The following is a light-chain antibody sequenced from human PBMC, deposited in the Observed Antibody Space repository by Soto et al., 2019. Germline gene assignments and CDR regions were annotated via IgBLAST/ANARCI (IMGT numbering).Light chain of an antibody. J-gene: IGKJ2*01. V-gene: IGKV1-5*03. CDR1: QSISSW. CDR2: KAS. Sequence: DIQMTQSPSTLSASIGYSVTITCRASQSISSWLAWYQQKPGKAPKVLLYKASSLERGVPSRFSGNASGTEFTLTISSLQPDDFATYYCQQYYNYPRTFGQGTKLEIK. CDR3: QQYYNYPRT.